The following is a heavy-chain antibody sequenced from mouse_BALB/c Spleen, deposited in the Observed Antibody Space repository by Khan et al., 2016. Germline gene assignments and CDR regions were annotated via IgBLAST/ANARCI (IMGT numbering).Heavy chain of an antibody. Sequence: QIQLVQSGPELKKPGKTVKISCKASGYTFTNYRMNWVKQAPGKGLKWMGWINTYSGESTYADDFKGRFAFSLETSANTAYLQINNLKNEDTATYFCARYRYYYGSSRYFDVWGAGTTVTVSS. J-gene: IGHJ1*01. CDR3: ARYRYYYGSSRYFDV. CDR2: INTYSGES. V-gene: IGHV9-3-1*01. CDR1: GYTFTNYR. D-gene: IGHD1-1*01.